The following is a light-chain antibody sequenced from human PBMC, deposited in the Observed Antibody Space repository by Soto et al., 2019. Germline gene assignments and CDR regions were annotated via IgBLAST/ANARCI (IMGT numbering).Light chain of an antibody. CDR3: CSYGGRSTYV. Sequence: QSALTQPASVSGSPGQSITISCTGTSSDVGSYNLVSWYQQHPGKAPKLMISEVSKRPSGVSNRVSGSKSANTASLTSSGLQADDEADYYCCSYGGRSTYVFGTGTKLTVL. V-gene: IGLV2-23*02. J-gene: IGLJ1*01. CDR2: EVS. CDR1: SSDVGSYNL.